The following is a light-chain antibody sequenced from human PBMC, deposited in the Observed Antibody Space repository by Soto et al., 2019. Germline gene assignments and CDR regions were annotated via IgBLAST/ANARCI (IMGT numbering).Light chain of an antibody. CDR2: DAS. V-gene: IGKV3-15*01. J-gene: IGKJ2*01. CDR3: QQYNNWYT. Sequence: EIVMTQSPATLSVSPGERATLSCRASQSVNNNLAWYQQKPGQAPRLLIYDASTRATGTPARFSGSGSGTEFTLTISSLQSEDFAVYYCQQYNNWYTFGQGTKLEIK. CDR1: QSVNNN.